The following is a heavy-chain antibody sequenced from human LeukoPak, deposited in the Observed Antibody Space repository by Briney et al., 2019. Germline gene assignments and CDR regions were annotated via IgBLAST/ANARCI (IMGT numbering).Heavy chain of an antibody. D-gene: IGHD2-2*01. CDR2: IYPGDSDT. CDR1: GYRFSSYW. CDR3: ARQGCSSTSCYLSWFDP. Sequence: GESLKISCKGSGYRFSSYWSGCARQMPGKGLEWMGIIYPGDSDTRYSPSFQGQVTISADKSISTAYLQWSSLKVSDTAMYYCARQGCSSTSCYLSWFDPWGQGTLVTVSS. J-gene: IGHJ5*02. V-gene: IGHV5-51*01.